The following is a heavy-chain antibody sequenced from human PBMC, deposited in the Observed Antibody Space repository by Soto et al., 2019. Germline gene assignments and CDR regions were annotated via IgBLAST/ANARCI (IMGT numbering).Heavy chain of an antibody. CDR2: ISGSGGST. J-gene: IGHJ4*02. CDR1: GFTFSSYA. CDR3: AKAVAGPFDY. V-gene: IGHV3-23*01. Sequence: EVQLLESGGGLVQPGGSLRLSCAASGFTFSSYAMSWVRQAPGKGLEWVSAISGSGGSTYYADSVKGRFTISRDNSKNPLYLKMRSLRAEDTAVYYCAKAVAGPFDYWGQGTLVTVSS. D-gene: IGHD6-19*01.